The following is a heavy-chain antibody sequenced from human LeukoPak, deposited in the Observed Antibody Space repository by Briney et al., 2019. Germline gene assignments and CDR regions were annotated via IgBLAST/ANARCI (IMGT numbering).Heavy chain of an antibody. D-gene: IGHD3-10*01. CDR1: GFTFSSYW. V-gene: IGHV3-7*04. J-gene: IGHJ6*04. CDR3: VRGKANYGSGSDV. Sequence: PGGSLRLSCAAAGFTFSSYWMSWVRQAPGKGLEGVAYIKQDVTEKYYVDSVKGRFSISRDNAKNSLYLQMNSLRAEDTAVYYCVRGKANYGSGSDVWGKGTTVTVSS. CDR2: IKQDVTEK.